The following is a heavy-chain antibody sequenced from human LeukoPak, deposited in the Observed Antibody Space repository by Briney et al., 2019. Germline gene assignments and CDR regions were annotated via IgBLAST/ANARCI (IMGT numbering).Heavy chain of an antibody. CDR3: ATADVWGTLPQNGGAFDI. J-gene: IGHJ3*02. CDR1: GYTFTGYY. Sequence: ASVKVSCKASGYTFTGYYMHWVRQAPGKGLEWMGGFDPEDGETIYAQKFQGRVTMTEDTSTDTAYMELSSLRSEDTAVYYCATADVWGTLPQNGGAFDIWGQGTMVTVSS. CDR2: FDPEDGET. D-gene: IGHD3-16*01. V-gene: IGHV1-24*01.